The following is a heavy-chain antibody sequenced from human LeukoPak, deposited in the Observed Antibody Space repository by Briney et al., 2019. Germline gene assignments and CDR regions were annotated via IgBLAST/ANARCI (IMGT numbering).Heavy chain of an antibody. CDR3: ARTGGTTMAYYYYGMDV. D-gene: IGHD1-26*01. Sequence: SETLSLTCAVYGGSFSGYYWSWIRQPPGKGLEWTGEINHSGSTNYNPSLKSRVTISVDTSKNQFSLELSSVTAADTAVYYCARTGGTTMAYYYYGMDVWGQGATVNVSS. CDR2: INHSGST. CDR1: GGSFSGYY. J-gene: IGHJ6*02. V-gene: IGHV4-34*01.